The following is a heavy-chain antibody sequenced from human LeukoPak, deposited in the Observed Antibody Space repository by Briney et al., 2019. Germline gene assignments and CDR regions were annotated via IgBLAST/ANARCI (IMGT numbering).Heavy chain of an antibody. J-gene: IGHJ4*02. Sequence: GGSLRLSCAASGFTVSSNYMSWVRQAPGKGLEWVSVIYSDGSAYYPDSVKGRFTISRDNSKNTLYLQMNSLRADDTAVYFCASGALEWQFDYWGQGTLVGVSS. CDR1: GFTVSSNY. V-gene: IGHV3-53*01. CDR3: ASGALEWQFDY. D-gene: IGHD2-8*01. CDR2: IYSDGSA.